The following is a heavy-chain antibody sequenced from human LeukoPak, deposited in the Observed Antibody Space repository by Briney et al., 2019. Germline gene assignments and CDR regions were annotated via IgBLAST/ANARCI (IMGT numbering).Heavy chain of an antibody. CDR1: GGSLSSYY. CDR3: ARGGGPWSRWLQQKHFDY. J-gene: IGHJ4*02. CDR2: IYYSGST. D-gene: IGHD5-24*01. V-gene: IGHV4-59*08. Sequence: SETLSLTCTVSGGSLSSYYWSWIRQPPGKGLEWIGYIYYSGSTNYNPSLKSRVTISVDSSKNQFSLRLSSVTAADTAVYYCARGGGPWSRWLQQKHFDYWGQGTLVTVSS.